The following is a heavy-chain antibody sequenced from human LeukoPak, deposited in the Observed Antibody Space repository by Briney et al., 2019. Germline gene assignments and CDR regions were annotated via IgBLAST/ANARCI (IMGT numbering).Heavy chain of an antibody. CDR3: AREGGGNGSSSAGVDYYYYYYMDV. J-gene: IGHJ6*03. CDR1: GYTFTGYY. CDR2: INPNSGGT. Sequence: GASVKVSCKASGYTFTGYYMHWVRQAPGQGLEWMGWINPNSGGTNYAQKFQGRVTMTRDTSISTAYMELSRLRSDDTAVYYCAREGGGNGSSSAGVDYYYYYYMDVWGKGTTVTVSS. D-gene: IGHD6-6*01. V-gene: IGHV1-2*02.